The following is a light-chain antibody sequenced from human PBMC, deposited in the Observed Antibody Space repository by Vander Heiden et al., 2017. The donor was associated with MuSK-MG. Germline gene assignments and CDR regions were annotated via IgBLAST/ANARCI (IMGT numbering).Light chain of an antibody. CDR3: QKSGET. J-gene: IGKJ3*01. Sequence: DIQMTQSPSSLSASVGDRVTITCRASQGISNYLAWYQQKPGKVPKLLIYAASTWQSGVPSRFSGSGSGTDFTLTISSLQPEDVATYYWQKSGETFGPGTKVDIK. CDR2: AAS. V-gene: IGKV1-27*01. CDR1: QGISNY.